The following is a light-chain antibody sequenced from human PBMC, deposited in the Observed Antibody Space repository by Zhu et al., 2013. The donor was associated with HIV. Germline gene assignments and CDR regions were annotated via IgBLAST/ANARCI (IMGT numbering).Light chain of an antibody. CDR1: QSVSSD. J-gene: IGKJ4*01. CDR3: QLYGSSPT. CDR2: AAF. V-gene: IGKV3-20*01. Sequence: EVGLTQSPATLYVSPGEGVTLSCRASQSVSSDLAWYQQRPGQAPRLLIYAAFTRAIGIPDRFSGSGSGTDFTLTISRLETEDFAVYYCQLYGSSPTFGGGTKVEI.